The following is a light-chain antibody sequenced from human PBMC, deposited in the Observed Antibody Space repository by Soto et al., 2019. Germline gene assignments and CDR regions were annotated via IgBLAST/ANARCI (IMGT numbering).Light chain of an antibody. J-gene: IGLJ2*01. CDR3: SSYTSSSTLE. Sequence: QSALTQPASVSGSPGQSITISCTGTSRDVGGYNYVSWYQQHQGKVPKLLSYDVSNLPSGVSSRFSGSKSGNTASLTISGLQAEDEADYYCSSYTSSSTLEFGGGTKLTVL. CDR1: SRDVGGYNY. V-gene: IGLV2-14*01. CDR2: DVS.